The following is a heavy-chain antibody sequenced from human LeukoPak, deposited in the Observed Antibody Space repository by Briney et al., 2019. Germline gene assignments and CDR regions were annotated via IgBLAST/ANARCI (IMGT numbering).Heavy chain of an antibody. D-gene: IGHD2-15*01. CDR2: ISSNGGST. Sequence: GGSLRLSCAASGFTFSSYAMHWVRQAPGKGLEYVSAISSNGGSTYYANSVKGRFTISRDNSKNTLYLQMGSLRAEDTAVYYCAKEGYCSGGSCHYDAFDIWGQGTMVTVSS. CDR1: GFTFSSYA. J-gene: IGHJ3*02. CDR3: AKEGYCSGGSCHYDAFDI. V-gene: IGHV3-64*01.